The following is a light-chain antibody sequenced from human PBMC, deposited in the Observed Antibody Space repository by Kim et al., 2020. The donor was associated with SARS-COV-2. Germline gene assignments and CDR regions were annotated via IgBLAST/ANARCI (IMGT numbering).Light chain of an antibody. V-gene: IGKV1-5*03. CDR1: QNIVNC. Sequence: DVQLTQSPSTLSASVGDRVTITCRASQNIVNCLTWYQKKPGKAPNLLIYKASTLASGVPSRFSGSGSGTEFTLTINSLQPDDFATYYCQQYDSPFLFTFGQGTKLEI. CDR2: KAS. J-gene: IGKJ2*01. CDR3: QQYDSPFLFT.